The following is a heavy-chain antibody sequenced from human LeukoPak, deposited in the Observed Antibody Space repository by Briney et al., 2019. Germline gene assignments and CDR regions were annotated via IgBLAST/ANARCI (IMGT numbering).Heavy chain of an antibody. D-gene: IGHD5-18*01. Sequence: PGRSLRLSCAASGFTFDDYAMHWVRQAPGKGLEWVSGISWNSGSIGCADSVKGRFTISRDNAKNSLYLQMNSLRAEDTALYYCAKVRRVQLWAVFDYWGQGTLVTVSS. V-gene: IGHV3-9*01. CDR3: AKVRRVQLWAVFDY. CDR2: ISWNSGSI. CDR1: GFTFDDYA. J-gene: IGHJ4*02.